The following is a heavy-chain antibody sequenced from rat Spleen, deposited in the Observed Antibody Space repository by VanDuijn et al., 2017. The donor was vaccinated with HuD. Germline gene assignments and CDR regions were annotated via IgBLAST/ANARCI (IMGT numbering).Heavy chain of an antibody. V-gene: IGHV3-1*01. CDR1: VYSITTNY. Sequence: EVQLQESGPGLVKPSQSLSLTCSVTVYSITTNYWDWIRKFPGNKMEWIGHISYSGSTSYNPSLKSRISITRDTSKNQFFLQLNSVTTEDTATYYCARHGYDGSYYYWDYWGQGVMVTVSS. CDR3: ARHGYDGSYYYWDY. D-gene: IGHD1-12*02. J-gene: IGHJ2*01. CDR2: ISYSGST.